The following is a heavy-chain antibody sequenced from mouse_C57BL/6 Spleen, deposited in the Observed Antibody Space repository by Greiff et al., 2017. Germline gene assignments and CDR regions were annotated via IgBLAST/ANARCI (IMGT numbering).Heavy chain of an antibody. CDR2: ILPGSGST. V-gene: IGHV1-9*01. J-gene: IGHJ3*01. Sequence: QVQLKESGAELMKPGASVKLSCKATGYTFTGYWIEWVKQRPGPGLEWIGEILPGSGSTNYNEKFKGKATFTADTYSNTAYMQLSSMMTEDSSIYYCADYDGSSPPFAYWGQGTLVTVSA. D-gene: IGHD1-1*01. CDR3: ADYDGSSPPFAY. CDR1: GYTFTGYW.